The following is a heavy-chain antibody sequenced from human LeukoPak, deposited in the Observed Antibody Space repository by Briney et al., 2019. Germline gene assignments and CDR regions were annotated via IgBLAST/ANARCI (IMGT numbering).Heavy chain of an antibody. CDR2: ISSSSSYI. CDR1: GFTFSSYG. CDR3: ARDCSGVTFDY. D-gene: IGHD2-15*01. J-gene: IGHJ4*02. V-gene: IGHV3-21*01. Sequence: PGGSLRLPCAASGFTFSSYGMHWVRQAPGKGLEWVSSISSSSSYIYYADSVKGRFTISRDNAKNSLYLQMNSLRAEDTAVYYCARDCSGVTFDYWGQGTLVTVSS.